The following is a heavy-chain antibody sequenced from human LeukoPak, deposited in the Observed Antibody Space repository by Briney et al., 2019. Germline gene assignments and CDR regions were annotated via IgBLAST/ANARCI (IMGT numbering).Heavy chain of an antibody. Sequence: SETLSPTCGVSGGSISSNNWWSWVRQPPGKGLEWIGEIHHSGEINYNPSLKSRVTISLDKSKNQFSLKLTSVTAADTAIYYCARGKQQLVPPFDYWGQGALVTVSS. J-gene: IGHJ4*02. D-gene: IGHD6-13*01. V-gene: IGHV4/OR15-8*02. CDR2: IHHSGEI. CDR1: GGSISSNNW. CDR3: ARGKQQLVPPFDY.